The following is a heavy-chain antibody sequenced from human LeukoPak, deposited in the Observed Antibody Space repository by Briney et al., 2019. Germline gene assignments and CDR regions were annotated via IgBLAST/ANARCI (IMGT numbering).Heavy chain of an antibody. Sequence: ASVKVSCKVSGYTLTELSMHWMRQAPGKGLEWMGGFDPEGGETIYAQKFQGRVTLTEDTSTDTAYIELSSLRSEDTAMYYCTTDLYIGSYNDYWGQGTPVTVSS. V-gene: IGHV1-24*01. CDR1: GYTLTELS. D-gene: IGHD1-26*01. J-gene: IGHJ4*02. CDR3: TTDLYIGSYNDY. CDR2: FDPEGGET.